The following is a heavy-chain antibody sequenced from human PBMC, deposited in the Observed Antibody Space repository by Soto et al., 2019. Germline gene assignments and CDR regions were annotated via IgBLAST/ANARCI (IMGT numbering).Heavy chain of an antibody. CDR2: ISGSVGTT. D-gene: IGHD3-16*01. CDR1: GLTFSSYA. CDR3: AKLVSVWGSYYYPCDY. Sequence: EVQLLESGGGLVQPGGSLRLSCAASGLTFSSYAMSWVRQAPGKGLEWVSAISGSVGTTYYADSVKGRFTSARDNSTTAMYLQMTSLRAEETAVYYCAKLVSVWGSYYYPCDYWGQGTLVTLSS. J-gene: IGHJ4*02. V-gene: IGHV3-23*01.